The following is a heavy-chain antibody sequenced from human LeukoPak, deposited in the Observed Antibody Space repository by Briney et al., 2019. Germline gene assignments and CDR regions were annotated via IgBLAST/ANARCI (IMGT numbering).Heavy chain of an antibody. CDR2: IYYSGST. Sequence: SETLSLTCTVSGGSISSSSYYWGWIRQPPGKGLEWIGSIYYSGSTYYNPSLKSRVTMSVDTSKNQFSLKLSSVTAADTAVYYCARLPMGPYCSSTSCFFDYWGQGTLVTVSS. V-gene: IGHV4-39*01. CDR3: ARLPMGPYCSSTSCFFDY. CDR1: GGSISSSSYY. J-gene: IGHJ4*02. D-gene: IGHD2-2*01.